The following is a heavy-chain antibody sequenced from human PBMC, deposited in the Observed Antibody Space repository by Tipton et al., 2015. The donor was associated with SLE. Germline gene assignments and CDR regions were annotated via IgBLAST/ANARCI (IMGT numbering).Heavy chain of an antibody. V-gene: IGHV3-13*01. CDR3: GRGVYSESSVGMDV. D-gene: IGHD6-19*01. CDR1: GFTFSSYD. Sequence: GSLRLSCAASGFTFSSYDMHWVRQATGKGLEWVSAIGTAGDTYYPGSVKGRFTISRDNAKNTVYLQMNSLSGDDTAVYYCGRGVYSESSVGMDVWGQGTTVTVSS. J-gene: IGHJ6*02. CDR2: IGTAGDT.